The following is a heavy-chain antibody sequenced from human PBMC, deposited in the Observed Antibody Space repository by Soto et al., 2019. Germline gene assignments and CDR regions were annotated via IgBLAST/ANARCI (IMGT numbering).Heavy chain of an antibody. CDR1: GGTFSSYA. Sequence: SVKVSCKASGGTFSSYAVSWVRQAPGQGLEWMGGIIPIFGTVIYAQQFQGRVTITADESTKTVYMELRSLRFEDTAVYYCARDSHPPALSGDIMRWDVWGQGTTVTV. CDR2: IIPIFGTV. J-gene: IGHJ6*02. CDR3: ARDSHPPALSGDIMRWDV. V-gene: IGHV1-69*13. D-gene: IGHD2-15*01.